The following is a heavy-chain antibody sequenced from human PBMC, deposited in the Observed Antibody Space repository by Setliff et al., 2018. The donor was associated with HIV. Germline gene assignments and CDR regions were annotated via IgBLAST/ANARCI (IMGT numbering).Heavy chain of an antibody. CDR3: ARLAPPDDYGDLGGIDH. D-gene: IGHD4-17*01. Sequence: PGGSLRLSCAVSGLTFSDYWMSWVRQAPGKGLEWVANIKQDGSETYYVDSVRGRFTISRDNAENSLSLQMNSLRAEDTAVYYCARLAPPDDYGDLGGIDHWGQGTLVTVSS. CDR1: GLTFSDYW. CDR2: IKQDGSET. J-gene: IGHJ4*02. V-gene: IGHV3-7*01.